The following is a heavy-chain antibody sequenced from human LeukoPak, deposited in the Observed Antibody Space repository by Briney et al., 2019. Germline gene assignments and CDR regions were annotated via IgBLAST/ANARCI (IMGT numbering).Heavy chain of an antibody. D-gene: IGHD5-18*01. CDR3: AKNTGYYYYGMDV. CDR1: GYTFTGYY. J-gene: IGHJ6*02. CDR2: INPNSGGT. Sequence: ASVKVSCKASGYTFTGYYMHWVRQAPGQGLEWMGWINPNSGGTNYAQKFQGRVTMTRDTSISTAYMELSRLRSDDTAVYYCAKNTGYYYYGMDVWGQGTTVTVSS. V-gene: IGHV1-2*02.